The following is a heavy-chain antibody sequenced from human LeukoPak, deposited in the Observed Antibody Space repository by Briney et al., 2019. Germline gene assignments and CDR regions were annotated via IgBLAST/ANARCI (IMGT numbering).Heavy chain of an antibody. J-gene: IGHJ5*02. D-gene: IGHD6-13*01. CDR1: GGSVSSGSYY. CDR2: IYYSGST. CDR3: ARDRPTPYSRSSTRWFDP. V-gene: IGHV4-61*01. Sequence: SETLSLTCTVSGGSVSSGSYYWSWVRQPPGKGLEWIGYIYYSGSTNYNPSLKSRVTISVDTSKNQFSLKLSSVTAADTAVYYCARDRPTPYSRSSTRWFDPWGQGTLVTVSS.